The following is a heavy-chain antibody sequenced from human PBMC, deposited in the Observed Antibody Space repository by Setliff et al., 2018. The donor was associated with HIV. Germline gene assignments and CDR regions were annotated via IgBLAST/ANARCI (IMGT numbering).Heavy chain of an antibody. V-gene: IGHV1-2*02. CDR1: GYTFSGYY. J-gene: IGHJ6*03. Sequence: SVKVSCKASGYTFSGYYMHWVRQAPGQGLEWMGWINPNSGGTNYAQKFQGRVTMTRDTSISTAYMELSRLRSDGTAVYYCARGDIIAVPAAIDMDVWGKGTTVTVSS. CDR3: ARGDIIAVPAAIDMDV. CDR2: INPNSGGT. D-gene: IGHD2-2*01.